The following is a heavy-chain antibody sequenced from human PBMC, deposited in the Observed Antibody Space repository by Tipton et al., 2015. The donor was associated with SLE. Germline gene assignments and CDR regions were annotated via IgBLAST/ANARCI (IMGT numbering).Heavy chain of an antibody. J-gene: IGHJ4*02. CDR3: ATWGTEGRFLE. Sequence: QVQLVQSGAEVKKPGASVKVSCKVSGSTLTELSMHWVRQTPGKGLEWMGGFDPEDGETIYPQKFQGRVTMTEDASTDTAYMVLSSLKSEDTAVYYCATWGTEGRFLEWGQGTLVTVSS. V-gene: IGHV1-24*01. CDR2: FDPEDGET. D-gene: IGHD3-3*01. CDR1: GSTLTELS.